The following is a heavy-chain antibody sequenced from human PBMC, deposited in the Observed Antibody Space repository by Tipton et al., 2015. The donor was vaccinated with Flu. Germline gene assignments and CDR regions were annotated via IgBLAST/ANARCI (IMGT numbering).Heavy chain of an antibody. V-gene: IGHV3-23*01. Sequence: SLRLSCAGSEFTFSIYAVSWVRQAPGKGLEWVSSISSSSGRTTYYADSVKGRFTVSRANSGNTVYLQMDSLRAEDTAVYYCAIHQVISSSAFDFWGQGANVTVSS. CDR1: EFTFSIYA. D-gene: IGHD3-16*02. J-gene: IGHJ3*01. CDR3: AIHQVISSSAFDF. CDR2: ISSSSGRT.